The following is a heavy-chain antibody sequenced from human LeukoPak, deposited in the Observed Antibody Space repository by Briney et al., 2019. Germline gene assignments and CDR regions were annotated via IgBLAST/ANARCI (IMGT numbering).Heavy chain of an antibody. CDR1: GVSIRRYY. CDR2: IYISGNT. D-gene: IGHD3-22*01. Sequence: PSETLSLTCNVSGVSIRRYYWSWIRQPAGGGLEWIGRIYISGNTNYNPSLKSRVTMSLDTSKNQFSLNLNSVTAADTAVYYCARTMSFSTQYYFDYWGQGTLVTVSS. J-gene: IGHJ4*02. CDR3: ARTMSFSTQYYFDY. V-gene: IGHV4-4*07.